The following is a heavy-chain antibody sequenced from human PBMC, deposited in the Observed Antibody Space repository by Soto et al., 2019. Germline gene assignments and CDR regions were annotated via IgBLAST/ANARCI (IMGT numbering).Heavy chain of an antibody. CDR1: GGSFSGYY. J-gene: IGHJ6*02. CDR3: ASRLVWSLWGMDV. V-gene: IGHV4-34*01. D-gene: IGHD6-19*01. Sequence: QVQLQQWGAGLLKPSETLSLTCAVYGGSFSGYYWSWIRQPPGKGMEWIGEINHSGSTNYSPSPKRRVAISLDTSKNPFSLELSSVTAADTAVYYCASRLVWSLWGMDVWGQGTTVTVSS. CDR2: INHSGST.